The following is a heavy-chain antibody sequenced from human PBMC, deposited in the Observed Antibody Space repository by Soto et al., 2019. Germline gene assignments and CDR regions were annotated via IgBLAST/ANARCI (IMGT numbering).Heavy chain of an antibody. CDR2: IHYGGST. D-gene: IGHD6-19*01. CDR1: VGSISISSYY. V-gene: IGHV4-39*01. J-gene: IGHJ4*02. Sequence: PSETLAVACIFSVGSISISSYYWGWTRQPPGKGLECIGNIHYGGSTYYNPSLKSRVTISVDMSKNQFSLKLSSVTAADSAVYYCARGIGYYFEYWGQGTLVPVP. CDR3: ARGIGYYFEY.